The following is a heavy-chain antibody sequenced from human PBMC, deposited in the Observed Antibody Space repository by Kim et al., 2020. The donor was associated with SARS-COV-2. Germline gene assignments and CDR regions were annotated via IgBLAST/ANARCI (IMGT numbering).Heavy chain of an antibody. D-gene: IGHD4-17*01. J-gene: IGHJ6*01. CDR3: ARTGDYGTEYYYYGMDV. V-gene: IGHV4-4*02. Sequence: SETLSLTCAVSGGSISSSNWWSWVRQPPGKGLEWIGEIYHSGSTNYNPSLKSRVTISVDKSKNQFSLKLSSVTAADTAVYYCARTGDYGTEYYYYGMDVWGQGTTVTVSS. CDR2: IYHSGST. CDR1: GGSISSSNW.